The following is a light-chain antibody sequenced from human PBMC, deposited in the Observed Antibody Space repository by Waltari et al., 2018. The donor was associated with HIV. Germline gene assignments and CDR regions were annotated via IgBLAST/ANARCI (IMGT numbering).Light chain of an antibody. CDR1: RSNIGAGYD. CDR2: GNS. Sequence: QSVLTQPPSVSGAPGQRVTISCTGSRSNIGAGYDVPWYQQLPGTAPKLLIYGNSNRPSGVPDRFSGSKSGTSASLAITGLQAADEADYYCQSYDSSLTTWVFGGGTKLTVL. J-gene: IGLJ3*02. V-gene: IGLV1-40*01. CDR3: QSYDSSLTTWV.